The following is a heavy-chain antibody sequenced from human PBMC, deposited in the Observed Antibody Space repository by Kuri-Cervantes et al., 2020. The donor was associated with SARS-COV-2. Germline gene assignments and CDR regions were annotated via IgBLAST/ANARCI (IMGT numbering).Heavy chain of an antibody. CDR2: ISGSGGST. V-gene: IGHV3-23*01. D-gene: IGHD3-3*01. CDR1: GFTFSSYA. J-gene: IGHJ2*01. Sequence: GGSLRLSCAASGFTFSSYAMSWVRQAPGKGLEWVSAISGSGGSTYYADSVKGRFTISRDNAKSSLYLQMNSLRAEDTAVYYCASDAHMVRFLEWLLTFGYFDLWGRGTLVTVSS. CDR3: ASDAHMVRFLEWLLTFGYFDL.